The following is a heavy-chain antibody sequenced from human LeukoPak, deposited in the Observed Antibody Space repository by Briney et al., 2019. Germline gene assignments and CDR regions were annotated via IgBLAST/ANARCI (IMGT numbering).Heavy chain of an antibody. V-gene: IGHV4-59*01. CDR1: GGSIVSYY. J-gene: IGHJ5*02. CDR2: IYYSGST. D-gene: IGHD3-16*01. Sequence: SETLSLTCTVSGGSIVSYYWSWIRQPPGKGLEWIGYIYYSGSTHYNPSLKSRVTISVDTSKNQFSLKLTSVTAADTAVYYCARAKGLGNPARNWFDPWGQGTLVTVSS. CDR3: ARAKGLGNPARNWFDP.